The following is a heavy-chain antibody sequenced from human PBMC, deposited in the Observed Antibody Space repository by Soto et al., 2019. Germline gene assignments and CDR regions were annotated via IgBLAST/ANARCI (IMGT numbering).Heavy chain of an antibody. CDR1: GFTFSNAW. V-gene: IGHV3-15*07. CDR3: TTAFVSLFEWLPTNYGMDV. Sequence: ESGGGLVKPGGSLRLSCAASGFTFSNAWMNWVRQAPGKGLEWVGRIKSKTDGGTTDYAAPVKGRFTISRDDSKNTLYLQINSPKAEDTVVYYCTTAFVSLFEWLPTNYGMDVCVQGTTVTVSS. CDR2: IKSKTDGGTT. J-gene: IGHJ6*02. D-gene: IGHD3-3*01.